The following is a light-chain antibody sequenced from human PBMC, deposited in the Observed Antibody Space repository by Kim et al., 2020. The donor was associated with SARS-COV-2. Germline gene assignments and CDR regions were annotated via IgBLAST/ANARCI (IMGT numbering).Light chain of an antibody. CDR2: EVS. J-gene: IGLJ2*01. Sequence: SINISCTGTSSDVGSYNLVSWYQQHPGKAPKLMIYEVSKRPSGVSNRFSGSKSGNTASLTISGLQAEDEADYYCCSYAGSSTFYVVFGGGTQLTVL. CDR3: CSYAGSSTFYVV. V-gene: IGLV2-23*02. CDR1: SSDVGSYNL.